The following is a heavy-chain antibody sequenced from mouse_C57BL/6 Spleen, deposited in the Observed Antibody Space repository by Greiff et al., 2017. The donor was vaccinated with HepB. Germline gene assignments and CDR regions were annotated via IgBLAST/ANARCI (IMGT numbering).Heavy chain of an antibody. J-gene: IGHJ2*01. Sequence: DVKLVESGGGLVKPGGSLKLSCAASGFTFSDYGMHWVRQAPEKGLEWVAYISSGSSTIYYADTVKGRFTISRDNAKNTLFLQMTSLRSEDTAMCYCARPGAYDGYHGVFDYWGQGTTLTVSS. V-gene: IGHV5-17*01. CDR3: ARPGAYDGYHGVFDY. CDR1: GFTFSDYG. CDR2: ISSGSSTI. D-gene: IGHD2-3*01.